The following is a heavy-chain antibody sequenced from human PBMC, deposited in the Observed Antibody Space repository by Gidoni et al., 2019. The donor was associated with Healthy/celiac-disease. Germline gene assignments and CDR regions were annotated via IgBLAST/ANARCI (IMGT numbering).Heavy chain of an antibody. CDR2: IYYSGST. J-gene: IGHJ4*02. V-gene: IGHV4-31*03. CDR1: GGSISSGGYY. D-gene: IGHD5-18*01. CDR3: ARGPGTPGDTAMAPWCFDY. Sequence: QVQLQESGPGLVKPSQTLSLTCTVSGGSISSGGYYWSWIRQHPGKGLEWIGYIYYSGSTYYNPSLKSRVTISVDTSKNQFSLKLSSVTAADTAVYYCARGPGTPGDTAMAPWCFDYWGQGTLVTVSS.